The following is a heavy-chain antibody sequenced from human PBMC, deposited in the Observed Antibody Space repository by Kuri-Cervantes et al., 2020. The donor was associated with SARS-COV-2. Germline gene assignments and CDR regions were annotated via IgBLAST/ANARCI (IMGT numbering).Heavy chain of an antibody. D-gene: IGHD3-10*02. V-gene: IGHV1-2*02. Sequence: ASVKVSCKASGYTFTGYYMHWVRQAPGQGLEWMGWINPNSGGTNYAQKFQGRVTMTRDTSISTAYMELSRLRSDDTAVYYCARGGAQWRGYHPLYGENRKTLDYWGQGTLVTVSS. CDR2: INPNSGGT. CDR3: ARGGAQWRGYHPLYGENRKTLDY. CDR1: GYTFTGYY. J-gene: IGHJ4*02.